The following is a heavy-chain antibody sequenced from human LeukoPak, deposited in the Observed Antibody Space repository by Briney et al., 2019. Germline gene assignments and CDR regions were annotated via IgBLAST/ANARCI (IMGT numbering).Heavy chain of an antibody. CDR2: IYYSGST. D-gene: IGHD3-22*01. Sequence: SETLSLTCTVSGGSISSSSYYWGWIRQPPGKGLEWIGSIYYSGSTYYNPSLKSRLTISVDTSKNQFSLKLSSVTAADTAVYYCARAGAGSGYSFDYWGQGTLVTVSS. J-gene: IGHJ4*02. V-gene: IGHV4-39*07. CDR1: GGSISSSSYY. CDR3: ARAGAGSGYSFDY.